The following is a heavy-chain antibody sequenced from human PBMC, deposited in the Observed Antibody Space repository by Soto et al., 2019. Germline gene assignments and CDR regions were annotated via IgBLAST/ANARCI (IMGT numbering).Heavy chain of an antibody. CDR1: GGSISSYY. D-gene: IGHD3-10*01. CDR2: IYYSGST. Sequence: QVQLQESGPGLVKPSETLSLTCTVSGGSISSYYWSWIRQPPGKGLEWIGYIYYSGSTNYNPSLKGRVNTPVVPSKNPFSLELTSVTAADAAVYYGARLGVGYGSGSYYGYCRMDVWGPGTTVTVSS. J-gene: IGHJ6*02. CDR3: ARLGVGYGSGSYYGYCRMDV. V-gene: IGHV4-59*08.